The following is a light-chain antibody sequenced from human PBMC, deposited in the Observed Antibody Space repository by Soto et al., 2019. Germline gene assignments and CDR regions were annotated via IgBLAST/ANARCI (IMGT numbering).Light chain of an antibody. CDR2: WAS. J-gene: IGKJ1*01. Sequence: DIVMTQSPDSLAVSLGEKPTINCKSSQTVSHSSNNKKYLALYQQKRGPPPKLLIYWASTRYSGVADRFSGSGCGTDFTLTISRLQDEDVAVYYCQQSYSAPWTFGQGTKVDIK. V-gene: IGKV4-1*01. CDR3: QQSYSAPWT. CDR1: QTVSHSSNNKKY.